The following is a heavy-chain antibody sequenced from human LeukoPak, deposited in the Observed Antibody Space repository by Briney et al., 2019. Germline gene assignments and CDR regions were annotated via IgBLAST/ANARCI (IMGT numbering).Heavy chain of an antibody. CDR1: GFTFSNYA. CDR3: AKGSYGSGGYHYAFDI. Sequence: GGSLRLSRAASGFTFSNYAMYWVRQAPGKGLEWVSSISTSGGSTFYADSVRGRFTISRDNSKNTLYLQINSLRAEDTAVYYCAKGSYGSGGYHYAFDIWGQGTMVTVSS. V-gene: IGHV3-23*01. CDR2: ISTSGGST. D-gene: IGHD3-10*01. J-gene: IGHJ3*02.